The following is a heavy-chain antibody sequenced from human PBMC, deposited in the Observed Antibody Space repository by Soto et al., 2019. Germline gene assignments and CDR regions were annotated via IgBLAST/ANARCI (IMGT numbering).Heavy chain of an antibody. Sequence: SETLSLTCTVSGGSISSGGYYWSWIRQHPGKGLEWIGYIYYSGSTHYNPSLKSRVTISVDTSKNQSSLKLSSVTAADTAVYYCARGPGTMAKIDYWGQGTLVTVSS. V-gene: IGHV4-31*03. CDR1: GGSISSGGYY. J-gene: IGHJ4*02. D-gene: IGHD3-10*01. CDR3: ARGPGTMAKIDY. CDR2: IYYSGST.